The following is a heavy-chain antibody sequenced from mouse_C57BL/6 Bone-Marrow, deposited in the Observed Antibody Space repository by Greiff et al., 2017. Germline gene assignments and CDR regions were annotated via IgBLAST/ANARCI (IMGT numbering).Heavy chain of an antibody. V-gene: IGHV10-1*01. J-gene: IGHJ3*01. CDR1: GFSFNTYA. D-gene: IGHD2-3*01. CDR3: VRDYDGPAWCAY. Sequence: EVNLVESGGGLVQPKGSLKLSCAASGFSFNTYAMNWVRQAPGKGLEWVARIRSKSNNYATYYADSVKDRFTISRDDSESMLYLQMNNLKTEDTAMYYCVRDYDGPAWCAYWGQGTLVTVSA. CDR2: IRSKSNNYAT.